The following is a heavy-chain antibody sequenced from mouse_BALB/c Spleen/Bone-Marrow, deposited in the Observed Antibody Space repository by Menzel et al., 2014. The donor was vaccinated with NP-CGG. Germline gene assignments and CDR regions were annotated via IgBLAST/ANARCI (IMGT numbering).Heavy chain of an antibody. CDR2: IDPANGNT. J-gene: IGHJ2*01. V-gene: IGHV14-3*02. CDR1: GFNIKDTF. CDR3: TRGEDY. Sequence: VHVKQSGAELVKPGASVKLSCTGSGFNIKDTFMHWVKQRPEQGLEWIGRIDPANGNTKYDPKFQGKATITADTSSYTAYLQLTRLTSEDTAVYYCTRGEDYWGQGTTLAVSS.